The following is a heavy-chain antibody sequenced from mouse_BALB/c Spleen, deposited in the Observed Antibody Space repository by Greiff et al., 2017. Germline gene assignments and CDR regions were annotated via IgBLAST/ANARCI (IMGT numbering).Heavy chain of an antibody. CDR3: ARDRCGYDMDY. D-gene: IGHD1-1*02. J-gene: IGHJ4*01. CDR1: GFTFSDYG. CDR2: ISNLAYSI. Sequence: VQLKESGGGLVQPGGSRKLSCAASGFTFSDYGMAWVRQAPGKGPEWVAFISNLAYSIYYADTVTGRFTISRGNAKNTLYLEMSSLRSEDTAVYYCARDRCGYDMDYWGQGTAVTGSS. V-gene: IGHV5-15*02.